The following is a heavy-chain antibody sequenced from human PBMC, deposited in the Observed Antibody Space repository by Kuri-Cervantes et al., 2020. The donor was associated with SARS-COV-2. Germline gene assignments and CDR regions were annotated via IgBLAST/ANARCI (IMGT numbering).Heavy chain of an antibody. CDR2: VKGGERDA. Sequence: ETLSLTCTASRSTFTNHAMSWVRQAPGKGLVWVSRVKGGERDAYYADSVKDRFTISSDSAKNMVYLEMDSLRAEDTAVYYCVRDRTTWDWGQGTLVTVSS. J-gene: IGHJ4*02. V-gene: IGHV3-74*01. D-gene: IGHD2/OR15-2a*01. CDR3: VRDRTTWD. CDR1: RSTFTNHA.